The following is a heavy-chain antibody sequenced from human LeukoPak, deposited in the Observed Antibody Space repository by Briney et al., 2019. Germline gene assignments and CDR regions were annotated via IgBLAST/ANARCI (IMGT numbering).Heavy chain of an antibody. CDR1: GFTFSSYG. V-gene: IGHV3-23*01. Sequence: GGTLRLSCAASGFTFSSYGMSWVRQAPGKGLEWVSAISGSGGSTYYADSVKGRFTISRDNSKNTLYLQMNSLRAEDTAVYYCARGIEVGSGYMDVWGKGTTVTISS. J-gene: IGHJ6*03. D-gene: IGHD3-22*01. CDR3: ARGIEVGSGYMDV. CDR2: ISGSGGST.